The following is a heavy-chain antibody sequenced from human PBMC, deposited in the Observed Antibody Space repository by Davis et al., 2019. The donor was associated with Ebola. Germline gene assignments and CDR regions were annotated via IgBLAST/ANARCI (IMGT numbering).Heavy chain of an antibody. CDR2: IYYSGST. J-gene: IGHJ4*02. V-gene: IGHV4-30-4*07. D-gene: IGHD3-22*01. CDR3: ARLVPPRTYCYDDGGSN. CDR1: GGSISSGGYS. Sequence: MPSETLSLTCAVSGGSISSGGYSWTWIRQPPGKGLEWIGYIYYSGSTYYNPSLKTRITMSVETSKNQFSLRLNSVTAADTAVYYCARLVPPRTYCYDDGGSNLGQGILVTVSS.